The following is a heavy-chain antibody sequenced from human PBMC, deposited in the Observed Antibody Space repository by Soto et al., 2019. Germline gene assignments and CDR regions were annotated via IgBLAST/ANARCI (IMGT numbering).Heavy chain of an antibody. J-gene: IGHJ4*02. CDR2: SYYSGIT. CDR3: ARRTVNIRTFYSGLKPLCFDY. V-gene: IGHV4-39*01. D-gene: IGHD6-19*01. CDR1: GDSMSSSAYY. Sequence: QLQLHESGPGLVKPSETLSLTCAVSGDSMSSSAYYWGCIRHPPGKGLAWLGRSYYSGITYYNPSLQSRFAIPVDTSKKKFSLKLKSVTAADTAIYFCARRTVNIRTFYSGLKPLCFDYWSQGAPVTVSS.